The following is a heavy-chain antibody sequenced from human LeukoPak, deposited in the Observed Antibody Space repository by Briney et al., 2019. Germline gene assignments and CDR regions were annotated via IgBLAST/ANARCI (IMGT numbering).Heavy chain of an antibody. CDR2: IIPIFGTA. CDR1: GGTFSSYA. J-gene: IGHJ6*02. D-gene: IGHD6-13*01. Sequence: ASVNVSCKASGGTFSSYAISWVRQAPGQGLEWMGGIIPIFGTANYAQKFQGRVTITADESTSTAYMELSSLRSEDTAVYYCARELAAAGTFFYYGMDVWGQGTMVTVSS. CDR3: ARELAAAGTFFYYGMDV. V-gene: IGHV1-69*13.